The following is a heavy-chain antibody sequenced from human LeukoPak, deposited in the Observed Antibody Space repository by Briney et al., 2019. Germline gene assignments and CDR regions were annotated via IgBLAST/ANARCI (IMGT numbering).Heavy chain of an antibody. V-gene: IGHV3-23*01. CDR2: IIGSGGST. CDR1: GFTFSSYA. CDR3: AKQPFSGSSTWYFDC. Sequence: GGSLRLSCAASGFTFSSYAMSWVRQAPGKGLEWVSVIIGSGGSTFYADSVKGRFTISRDNSKNTLYLQMNSLRAEDTAVYYCAKQPFSGSSTWYFDCWGQGTLVTVSS. D-gene: IGHD6-13*01. J-gene: IGHJ4*02.